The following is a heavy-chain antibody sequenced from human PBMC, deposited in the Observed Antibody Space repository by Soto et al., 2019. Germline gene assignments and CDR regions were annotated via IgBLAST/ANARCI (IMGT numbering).Heavy chain of an antibody. D-gene: IGHD2-8*02. Sequence: EVQLVESGGGLVQPGGSLRLSCAASGFTFSASDMHWVRQATGKGLEWVAAIGTLHDTYYPDSVKGRFTISRENAKNSFYLQMKSLGAGDTAVYYCARQASYWHGGGGWFDPWGQGTLVTVSS. CDR1: GFTFSASD. J-gene: IGHJ5*02. V-gene: IGHV3-13*01. CDR2: IGTLHDT. CDR3: ARQASYWHGGGGWFDP.